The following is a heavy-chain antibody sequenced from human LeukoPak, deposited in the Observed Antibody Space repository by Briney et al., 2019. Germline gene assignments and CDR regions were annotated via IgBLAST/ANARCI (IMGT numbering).Heavy chain of an antibody. V-gene: IGHV3-21*06. CDR1: GVTFSSYS. D-gene: IGHD5-12*01. CDR2: ISSNSAYI. Sequence: GGSLRLSCAASGVTFSSYSMSWVRQAPGRGLEWVSSISSNSAYIYYADSVKGRFTISTDNAKNSLYLQMNSLRAEDTAVYYCAREGLVATGRYYFDNWGQGTLVTVSS. J-gene: IGHJ4*02. CDR3: AREGLVATGRYYFDN.